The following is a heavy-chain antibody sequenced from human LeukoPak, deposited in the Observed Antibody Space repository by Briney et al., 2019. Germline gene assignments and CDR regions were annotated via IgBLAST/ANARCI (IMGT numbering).Heavy chain of an antibody. D-gene: IGHD6-13*01. CDR3: ARVEDSSSCLDY. J-gene: IGHJ4*02. Sequence: SVKVSCKASGGTFSSYAISWVRQAPGQGLEWMGGIIPIFGTANYAQKFQGRVTITADESTSTAYMELSSLRSEDTAVYYCARVEDSSSCLDYWGQGTLVTVSS. CDR1: GGTFSSYA. CDR2: IIPIFGTA. V-gene: IGHV1-69*13.